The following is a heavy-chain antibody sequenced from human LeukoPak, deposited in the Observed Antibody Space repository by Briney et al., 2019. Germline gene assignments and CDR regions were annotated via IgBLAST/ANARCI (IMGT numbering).Heavy chain of an antibody. CDR3: AKVVVVVPAAHIDY. J-gene: IGHJ4*02. V-gene: IGHV3-23*01. CDR2: ISGSGGST. CDR1: GFTFSSYG. Sequence: PGGSLRLSCAASGFTFSSYGMHWVRQAPGKGLEWVSAISGSGGSTYYADSVKGRFTISRDNSKNTLYLQMNSLRAEDTAVYCCAKVVVVVPAAHIDYWGQGTLVTVSS. D-gene: IGHD2-2*01.